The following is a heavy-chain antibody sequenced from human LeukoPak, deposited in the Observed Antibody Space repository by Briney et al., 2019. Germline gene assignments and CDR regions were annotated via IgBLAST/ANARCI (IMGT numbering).Heavy chain of an antibody. V-gene: IGHV4-59*01. Sequence: PSETLSLTCTVSGGSISSYYWSWIRQPPGKGLEWIGYIYYSGSTNYNPSLKSRVIISVDTSKNQFSLKLSSVTAADTAVYYCARDAFKNWFDPWGQGTLVTVSS. CDR1: GGSISSYY. CDR2: IYYSGST. CDR3: ARDAFKNWFDP. J-gene: IGHJ5*02.